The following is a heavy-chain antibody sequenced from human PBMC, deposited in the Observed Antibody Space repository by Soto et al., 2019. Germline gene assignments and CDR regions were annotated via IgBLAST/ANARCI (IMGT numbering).Heavy chain of an antibody. D-gene: IGHD4-17*01. CDR1: GGSIINYY. CDR2: IYHDGHT. CDR3: ARHRTYGDYDY. Sequence: SETLSLTCTVSGGSIINYYWSWIRQPPGKEPEWIGYIYHDGHTNYNPSLKSRVTMSLDTSKNQFSLNLDSVSAADTAVYFCARHRTYGDYDYWGQGTLVTVSS. V-gene: IGHV4-59*08. J-gene: IGHJ4*02.